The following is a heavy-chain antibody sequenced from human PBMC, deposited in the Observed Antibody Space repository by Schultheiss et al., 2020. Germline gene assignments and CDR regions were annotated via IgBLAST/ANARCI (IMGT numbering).Heavy chain of an antibody. CDR1: EYTFSSYY. J-gene: IGHJ4*02. CDR2: INPSGGST. D-gene: IGHD4-17*01. CDR3: ARDLGTTVTHGIDY. V-gene: IGHV1-46*01. Sequence: ASVKVSCKASEYTFSSYYMHWVRQAPGQGREWMGLINPSGGSTTYAQKFQGRVTMTRDTSTSTVYMELSSLRSDDTAFYYCARDLGTTVTHGIDYWGQGTLVTVSS.